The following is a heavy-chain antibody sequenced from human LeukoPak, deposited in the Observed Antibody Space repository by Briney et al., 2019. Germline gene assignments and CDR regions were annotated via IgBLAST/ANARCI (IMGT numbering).Heavy chain of an antibody. V-gene: IGHV3-30-3*01. Sequence: PAGRSLRLSCAASGFTFSSYAMHWVRQAPGKGLEWVAVMSYDGSNEYYADSVKGRFTISKDNAKNTVYLQMNSLRAEDTAVYYCVSFYETYWGRGTLVTVSS. CDR3: VSFYETY. J-gene: IGHJ4*02. CDR2: MSYDGSNE. D-gene: IGHD2/OR15-2a*01. CDR1: GFTFSSYA.